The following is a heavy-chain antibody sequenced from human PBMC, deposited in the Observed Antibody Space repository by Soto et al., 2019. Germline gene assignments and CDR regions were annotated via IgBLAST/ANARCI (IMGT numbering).Heavy chain of an antibody. CDR2: LYDLDGS. D-gene: IGHD1-1*01. Sequence: DVHLVESGGGLIQPGESLRLSRTASGFTISGKKYVAWVRQAPGKGLEWLSALYDLDGSFYAASVKGRFTTSSDSSKTTVYLRMNDLRPDDTAVYYCATWHEREHAYDVWGQGTTVTVSS. CDR1: GFTISGKKY. CDR3: ATWHEREHAYDV. V-gene: IGHV3-53*01. J-gene: IGHJ3*01.